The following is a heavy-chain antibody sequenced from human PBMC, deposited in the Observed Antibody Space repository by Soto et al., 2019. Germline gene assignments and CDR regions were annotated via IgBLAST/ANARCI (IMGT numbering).Heavy chain of an antibody. V-gene: IGHV1-69*02. CDR3: ARSRTVAGNYYYYYMDV. CDR2: IIPILGIA. J-gene: IGHJ6*03. CDR1: GGTFSSYT. Sequence: QVQLVQSGAEVKKPGSSVKVSCKASGGTFSSYTISWVRQAPGQGLEWMGRIIPILGIANYAQKFQGRVTITADKSTSTAYMELSSLRSEDTAVYSCARSRTVAGNYYYYYMDVWGKGTTVTVSS. D-gene: IGHD6-19*01.